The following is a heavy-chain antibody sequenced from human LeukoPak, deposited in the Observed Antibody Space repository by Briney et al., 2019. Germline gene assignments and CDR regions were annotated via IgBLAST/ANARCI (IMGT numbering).Heavy chain of an antibody. CDR3: ARQEWLADYYYYYMDV. V-gene: IGHV4-4*07. D-gene: IGHD6-19*01. J-gene: IGHJ6*03. Sequence: SETLSLTCTVSGGSISSYYWSWIRQPAGKGLEWIGRIYTSGSTNYNPSLKSRVTISVDTSKNQFSLKLSSVTAADTAVYYCARQEWLADYYYYYMDVWGKGTTVTISS. CDR2: IYTSGST. CDR1: GGSISSYY.